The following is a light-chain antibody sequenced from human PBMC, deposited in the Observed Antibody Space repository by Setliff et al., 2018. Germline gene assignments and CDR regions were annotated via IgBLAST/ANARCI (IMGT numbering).Light chain of an antibody. J-gene: IGKJ1*01. Sequence: DIVMTQSPDSLAVSLGERATINCKSNQSLLYNTNKKNYLAWYQQKPGQPPNLLIYWASARESGVPDRFSGSGSGTDFTLTISSLQAADVAVYYCRQYFNTPWTFGQGTRWISN. V-gene: IGKV4-1*01. CDR1: QSLLYNTNKKNY. CDR2: WAS. CDR3: RQYFNTPWT.